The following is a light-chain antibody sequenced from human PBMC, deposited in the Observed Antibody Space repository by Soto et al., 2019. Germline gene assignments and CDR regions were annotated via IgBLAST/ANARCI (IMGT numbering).Light chain of an antibody. CDR1: SSDVGSYDL. CDR3: FSYAGTTNVA. J-gene: IGLJ2*01. Sequence: QSALTQPASVSGSPGQSITIPCTGTSSDVGSYDLVSWYQQHPGKAPKLMIYEGSQRPSGVSNRFSGSKSGNTASLTIFGLQADDEADYYCFSYAGTTNVAFGTGTKVTVL. V-gene: IGLV2-23*01. CDR2: EGS.